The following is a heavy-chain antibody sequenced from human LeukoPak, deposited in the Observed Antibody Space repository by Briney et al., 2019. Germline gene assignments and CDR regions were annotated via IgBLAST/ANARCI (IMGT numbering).Heavy chain of an antibody. CDR2: ISSSGSTI. Sequence: GGSLRLSCAASGFTFSSYEMNWVRQAPGKGLEWVSYISSSGSTIYYADSVKGRFTISRDNAKNSLYLQMNSLIAEETTVYYCARVMLRVRGYCPWGQGTLVTVSS. CDR1: GFTFSSYE. D-gene: IGHD3-16*01. J-gene: IGHJ5*02. CDR3: ARVMLRVRGYCP. V-gene: IGHV3-48*03.